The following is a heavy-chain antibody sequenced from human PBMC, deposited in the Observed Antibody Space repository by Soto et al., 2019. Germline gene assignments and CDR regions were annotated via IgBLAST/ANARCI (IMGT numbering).Heavy chain of an antibody. Sequence: QVQLVQSGAEVNKPGSSVKVSCKMSGGTFSRYSISWVRQAPGQGLEWMGGIVPICGTTNYAQKRQDRVTITTDESATTAHMALSKLRSEDTAVYYCARPYDGGYSSNHHYYYALDVWCQGAAVTVSS. V-gene: IGHV1-69*01. J-gene: IGHJ6*02. CDR1: GGTFSRYS. D-gene: IGHD3-22*01. CDR3: ARPYDGGYSSNHHYYYALDV. CDR2: IVPICGTT.